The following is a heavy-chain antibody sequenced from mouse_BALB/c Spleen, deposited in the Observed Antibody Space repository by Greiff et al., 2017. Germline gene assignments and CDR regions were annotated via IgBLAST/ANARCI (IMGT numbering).Heavy chain of an antibody. D-gene: IGHD2-1*01. CDR2: ISTYYGDA. J-gene: IGHJ3*01. V-gene: IGHV1S137*01. CDR1: GYTFTDYA. CDR3: ARSWGNYESWFAY. Sequence: VQLQQSGAELVRPGVSVKISCKGSGYTFTDYAMHWVKQSHAKSLEWIGVISTYYGDASYNQKFKGKATMTVDKSSSTAYMELARLTSEDSAIYYCARSWGNYESWFAYWGQGTLVTVSA.